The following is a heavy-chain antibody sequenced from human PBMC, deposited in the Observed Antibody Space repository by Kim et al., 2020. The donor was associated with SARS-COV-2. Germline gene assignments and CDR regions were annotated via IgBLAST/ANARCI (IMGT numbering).Heavy chain of an antibody. CDR3: ARAHETVYDYFDY. CDR1: GGSISSYY. CDR2: IYYSGST. V-gene: IGHV4-59*01. D-gene: IGHD2-8*01. Sequence: SETLSLTCTVSGGSISSYYWSWIRQPPGKGLEWIGYIYYSGSTNYNPSLKSRVTISVDTSKNQFSLKLSSVTAADTAVYYCARAHETVYDYFDYWGQGTLVTVSS. J-gene: IGHJ4*02.